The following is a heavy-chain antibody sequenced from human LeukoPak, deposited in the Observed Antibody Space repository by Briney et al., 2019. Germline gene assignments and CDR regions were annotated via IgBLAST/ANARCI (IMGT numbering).Heavy chain of an antibody. J-gene: IGHJ4*02. CDR2: IYYSGST. CDR3: ARESKYYYYDSSGYSTKGYFDY. V-gene: IGHV4-61*01. Sequence: PSETLSLTCTVSGGSIRSSSYFWSWIRQPPGKGLEWIGYIYYSGSTNYNPSLKSRVTISVDTSKNQFSLKLSSVTAADTAVYYCARESKYYYYDSSGYSTKGYFDYWGQGTLVTVSS. CDR1: GGSIRSSSYF. D-gene: IGHD3-22*01.